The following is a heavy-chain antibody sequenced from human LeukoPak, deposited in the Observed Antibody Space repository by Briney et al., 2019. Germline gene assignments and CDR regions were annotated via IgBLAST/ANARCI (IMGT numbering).Heavy chain of an antibody. J-gene: IGHJ4*02. CDR1: GGSFSGYY. CDR3: ARGQDYVWGSYRYTFDY. D-gene: IGHD3-16*02. Sequence: PSETLSLTCAVYGGSFSGYYWSWIRQPPGKGLEWIGEINHSGSTNYNPSLKSRVTISVDTSKNQFSLKLSSVTAADTAVYYCARGQDYVWGSYRYTFDYWGQGTLVTVSS. V-gene: IGHV4-34*01. CDR2: INHSGST.